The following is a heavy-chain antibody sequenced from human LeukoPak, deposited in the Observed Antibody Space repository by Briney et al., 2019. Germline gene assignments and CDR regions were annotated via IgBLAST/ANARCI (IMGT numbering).Heavy chain of an antibody. Sequence: GGSLRLSCTASGFNFGNYAMSWVRQAPGKGLEWVSGISGSGGTTYYADSVKGHFTISRDNSENTLYLQMSSLRAEDTAVYYCAKFYGSHYYYYGMDVWGKGTTVTVSS. CDR3: AKFYGSHYYYYGMDV. D-gene: IGHD3-10*01. CDR1: GFNFGNYA. J-gene: IGHJ6*04. CDR2: ISGSGGTT. V-gene: IGHV3-23*01.